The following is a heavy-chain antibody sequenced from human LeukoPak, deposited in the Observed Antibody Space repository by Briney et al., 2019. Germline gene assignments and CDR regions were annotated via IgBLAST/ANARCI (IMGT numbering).Heavy chain of an antibody. CDR1: GYSFTSYG. V-gene: IGHV1-18*01. J-gene: IGHJ6*03. Sequence: GASVKVSCKASGYSFTSYGIAWLRHAPGQGLEYVGWIGTYTGNTNYGQKFKGRVTMTTDTSTSTAYMELRSLRSDDTAAYFCARGGLYYDSEMVAYYYMDVWGKGTTVTVSS. CDR2: IGTYTGNT. D-gene: IGHD3-22*01. CDR3: ARGGLYYDSEMVAYYYMDV.